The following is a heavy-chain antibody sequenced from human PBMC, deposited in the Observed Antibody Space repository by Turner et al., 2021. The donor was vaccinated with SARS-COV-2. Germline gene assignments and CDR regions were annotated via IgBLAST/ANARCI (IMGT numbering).Heavy chain of an antibody. CDR3: ARSVSWLQSLTVDY. CDR1: GYTFTGYY. J-gene: IGHJ4*02. CDR2: TNPNSGGT. Sequence: QVQLVQSGAEVKKPGASVKVSCKAYGYTFTGYYIHWVRQAPGQGLEWMGWTNPNSGGTNYAQRFQGRVTMTGDTSISTAYMELSTLRSDDTAVYYCARSVSWLQSLTVDYWGQGTLVTVSS. V-gene: IGHV1-2*02. D-gene: IGHD5-12*01.